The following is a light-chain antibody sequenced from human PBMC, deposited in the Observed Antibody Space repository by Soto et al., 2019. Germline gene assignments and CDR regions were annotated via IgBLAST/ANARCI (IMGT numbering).Light chain of an antibody. CDR2: EVN. CDR3: SSYTTSSTLEV. Sequence: QSALTQPASVSGSPGQSITISCTGTSSDVGGYKFVSWYQQHPGKAPKLMIYEVNNRPSGVSNRCSGSKSGNTGSLTISGLQAGDEADYYCSSYTTSSTLEVFGTGSKVTVL. V-gene: IGLV2-14*01. CDR1: SSDVGGYKF. J-gene: IGLJ1*01.